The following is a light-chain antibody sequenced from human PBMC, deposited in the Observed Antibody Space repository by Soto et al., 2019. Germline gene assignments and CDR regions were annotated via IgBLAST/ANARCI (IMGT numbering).Light chain of an antibody. CDR3: QQYGSSPRT. V-gene: IGKV3-20*01. CDR2: GAS. J-gene: IGKJ1*01. CDR1: QSVSSSY. Sequence: SVLTQSPGTLSLSPGGRATLSCRASQSVSSSYLAWYQQKPGQAPRLLIYGASSRATGIPDRFSGSGSGTDFTLTISRLEPEDFAVYYCQQYGSSPRTFGQGTKVDIK.